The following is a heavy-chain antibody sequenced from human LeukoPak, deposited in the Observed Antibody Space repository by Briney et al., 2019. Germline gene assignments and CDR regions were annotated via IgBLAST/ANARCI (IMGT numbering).Heavy chain of an antibody. CDR2: LYPGGSYT. V-gene: IGHV5-51*01. D-gene: IGHD2/OR15-2a*01. CDR1: GYTFTNYW. CDR3: ARAYSTTTDFDY. Sequence: GESLKISCEGSGYTFTNYWIGWVRQMPGKGLEWMGILYPGGSYTTYSPSFQGHVTISADKSINTAYLQWSSLKASDTAMYYCARAYSTTTDFDYWGQGTLVTVSS. J-gene: IGHJ4*02.